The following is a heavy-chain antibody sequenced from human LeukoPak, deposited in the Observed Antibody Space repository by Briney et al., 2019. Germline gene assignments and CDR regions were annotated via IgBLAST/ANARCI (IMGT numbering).Heavy chain of an antibody. CDR1: LFTVNSNF. V-gene: IGHV3-53*01. CDR2: IYTGGDT. CDR3: AKAGWSWYFDS. J-gene: IGHJ4*02. D-gene: IGHD1-26*01. Sequence: PGGSLRLSCAASLFTVNSNFMTWVRQAPGKGLEWVSVIYTGGDTYYADSVKGRFTISRDNSKNALNLQMNSLRAEDTAVYYCAKAGWSWYFDSWGQGTLVTVSS.